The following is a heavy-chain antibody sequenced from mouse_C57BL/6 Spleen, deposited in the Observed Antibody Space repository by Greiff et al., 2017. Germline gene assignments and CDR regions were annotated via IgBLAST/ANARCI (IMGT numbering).Heavy chain of an antibody. CDR3: AREGGETAQAPFAY. Sequence: EVQVVESEGGLVQPGSSMKLSCTASGFTFSDYYMAWVRQVPEKGLEWVANINYDGSSTYYLDSLKSRFIISRDNAKNILYLQMSSLKSEDTATYYCAREGGETAQAPFAYWGQGTLVTVSA. V-gene: IGHV5-16*01. D-gene: IGHD3-2*02. CDR2: INYDGSST. CDR1: GFTFSDYY. J-gene: IGHJ3*01.